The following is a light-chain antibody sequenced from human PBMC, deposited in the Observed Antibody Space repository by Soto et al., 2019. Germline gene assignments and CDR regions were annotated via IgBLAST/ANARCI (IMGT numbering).Light chain of an antibody. CDR1: QSISSY. Sequence: EIVLKQSPATLSLRPGERATLSCRASQSISSYLAWYQQKPGQAPRLLIYDASNRATGIPARFSGSGSGTDFTLTISSLEPEDFAVYYCQQRSNWPPWTFGQGTKVDIK. CDR2: DAS. V-gene: IGKV3-11*01. J-gene: IGKJ1*01. CDR3: QQRSNWPPWT.